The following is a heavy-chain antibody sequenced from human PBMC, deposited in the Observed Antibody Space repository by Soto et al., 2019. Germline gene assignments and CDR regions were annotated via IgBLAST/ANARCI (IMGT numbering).Heavy chain of an antibody. Sequence: SETLSLTCAVSGYSISSGYYWSWIRQPAGKGLEWIGRIYTSGSTNYNPSLRSRITMSVDTPKNQFSLKLTSVTAADTAVYYCARTRRYGSYSYVMDVWGQGTTVTVSS. D-gene: IGHD1-1*01. CDR1: GYSISSGYY. V-gene: IGHV4-4*07. J-gene: IGHJ6*02. CDR2: IYTSGST. CDR3: ARTRRYGSYSYVMDV.